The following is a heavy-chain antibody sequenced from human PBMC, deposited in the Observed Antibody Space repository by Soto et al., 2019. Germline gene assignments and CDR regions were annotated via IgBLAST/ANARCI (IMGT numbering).Heavy chain of an antibody. D-gene: IGHD3-3*01. Sequence: GGSLRLSCAASGFTFSSYSMNWVRQAPGKGLEWVSYISSSSSTIYYADSVKGRFTISRDNAKNSLYLQMNSLRAEDTAVYYCARNYDFWSGYYTGQDYWGQGTLVTVSS. V-gene: IGHV3-48*01. CDR2: ISSSSSTI. CDR1: GFTFSSYS. CDR3: ARNYDFWSGYYTGQDY. J-gene: IGHJ4*02.